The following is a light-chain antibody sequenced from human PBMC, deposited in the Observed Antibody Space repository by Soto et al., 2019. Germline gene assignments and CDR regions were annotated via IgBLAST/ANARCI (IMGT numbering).Light chain of an antibody. CDR3: SSYTSSSTRV. J-gene: IGLJ1*01. CDR1: SSDVGGYNY. CDR2: EVS. Sequence: QSVLTQPASVSGSPGQSITISCTGTSSDVGGYNYVSWYQQHPGKAPKLMIYEVSNRPSGVSNRFSGSKSGNTAPLTISGPHDEEEDDYYCSSYTSSSTRVFGTGTRSP. V-gene: IGLV2-14*01.